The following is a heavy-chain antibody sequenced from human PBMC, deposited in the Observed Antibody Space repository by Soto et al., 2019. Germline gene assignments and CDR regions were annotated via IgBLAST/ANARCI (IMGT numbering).Heavy chain of an antibody. V-gene: IGHV4-30-4*01. CDR1: GGSISSGDYY. J-gene: IGHJ5*02. CDR3: AREAPPTTVTTST. Sequence: SETLSLTCTVSGGSISSGDYYWSWIRQPPGKGLEWIGYIYYSGSTYYNPSLKSRVTISVDTSKNQFSLKLSSVTAADTAVYYCAREAPPTTVTTSTWGQGTLVTVSS. CDR2: IYYSGST. D-gene: IGHD4-17*01.